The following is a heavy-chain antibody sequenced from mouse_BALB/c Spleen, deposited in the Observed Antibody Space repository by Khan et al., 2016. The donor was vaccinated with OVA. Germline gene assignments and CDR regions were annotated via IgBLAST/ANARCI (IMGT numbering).Heavy chain of an antibody. V-gene: IGHV3-6*02. CDR1: GYSITSGYF. CDR3: ARWGSSGPAGFAY. CDR2: IRYDGNS. J-gene: IGHJ3*01. Sequence: LQLQESGPGLVKPSQSLSLTCSVTGYSITSGYFWNWIRQFPGNKLEWMGYIRYDGNSNYNPSLKNRISITRATSKNQFFLKLNSVTPEDTATYYSARWGSSGPAGFAYRGQGTLVTVSA. D-gene: IGHD3-1*01.